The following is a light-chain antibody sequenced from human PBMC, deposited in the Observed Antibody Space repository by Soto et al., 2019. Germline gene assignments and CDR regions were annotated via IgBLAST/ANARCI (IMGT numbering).Light chain of an antibody. CDR1: QSISIN. CDR3: QQSYTTLCT. J-gene: IGKJ3*01. CDR2: DAS. Sequence: DIQMTQSPSSLSASVGDRVTITCRASQSISINLNWYQQRPGKAPKLMIYDASSLQSGVASRFSGSESGTDFTVTIRDLQPEDFANYYCQQSYTTLCTFGPGTKVDIK. V-gene: IGKV1-39*01.